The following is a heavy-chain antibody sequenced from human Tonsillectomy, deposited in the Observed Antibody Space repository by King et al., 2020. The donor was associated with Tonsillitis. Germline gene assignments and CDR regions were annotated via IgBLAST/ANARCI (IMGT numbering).Heavy chain of an antibody. CDR3: ARVGHYDFWSGRNWFDP. J-gene: IGHJ5*02. CDR1: GYTFPDYY. Sequence: QLVQSGAEVKKPGASVKVSCQASGYTFPDYYIDWVRQAPGQGLEWMGWINPKSGGTNYAQKFQDRVTMTRDTSINTAYMELSRLTSDGAAVEYCARVGHYDFWSGRNWFDPWGQGTLVTVSS. V-gene: IGHV1-2*02. CDR2: INPKSGGT. D-gene: IGHD3-3*01.